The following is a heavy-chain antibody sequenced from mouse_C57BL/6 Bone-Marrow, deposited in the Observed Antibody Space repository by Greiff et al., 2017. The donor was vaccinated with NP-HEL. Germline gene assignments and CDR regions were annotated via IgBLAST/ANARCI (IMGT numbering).Heavy chain of an antibody. CDR3: ARGYGYDGGAMDY. CDR2: SRNKANDYTT. D-gene: IGHD2-2*01. J-gene: IGHJ4*01. V-gene: IGHV7-1*01. CDR1: GFTFSDFY. Sequence: EVKVVESGGGLVQSGRSLRLSCATSGFTFSDFYMEWVRQAPGTGLEWIAASRNKANDYTTEYSASVKGRFIVSRDTSQSILYLQMNALRAEDTAIYYCARGYGYDGGAMDYWGQGTSVTVSS.